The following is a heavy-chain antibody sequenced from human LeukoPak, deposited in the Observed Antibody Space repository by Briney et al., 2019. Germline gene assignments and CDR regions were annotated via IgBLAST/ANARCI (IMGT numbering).Heavy chain of an antibody. V-gene: IGHV3-30*04. D-gene: IGHD6-19*01. CDR2: ISYDGSNK. J-gene: IGHJ4*02. Sequence: GGSLRLSCAASGFTFSSYAMHWVRQAPGKGLEWVAVISYDGSNKYYADSVKGRFTISRDNSKNTLYLQMNSLRAEDTAVYYCARAPIAVAGTVIYFDYWGQGTLVTVSS. CDR3: ARAPIAVAGTVIYFDY. CDR1: GFTFSSYA.